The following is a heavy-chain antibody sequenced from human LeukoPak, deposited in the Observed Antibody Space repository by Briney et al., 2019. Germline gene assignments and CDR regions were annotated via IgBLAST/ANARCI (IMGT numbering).Heavy chain of an antibody. J-gene: IGHJ4*02. CDR2: IYYSGST. V-gene: IGHV4-39*07. D-gene: IGHD6-6*01. Sequence: SETLSLTCTVSGGSISSSSYYWGWIRQPPGKGLECIGSIYYSGSTYYNPSLKSRVTISVDTSKNQFSLKLSSVTAADTAEYYCARGSWQLAKEVYWGQGTLVTVSS. CDR1: GGSISSSSYY. CDR3: ARGSWQLAKEVY.